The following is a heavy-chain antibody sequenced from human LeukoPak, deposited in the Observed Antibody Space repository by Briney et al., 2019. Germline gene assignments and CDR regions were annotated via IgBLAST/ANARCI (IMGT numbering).Heavy chain of an antibody. CDR3: AREDIELWFGELYPRGMDV. CDR1: GFTFSSYS. Sequence: GGSLRLSCAASGFTFSSYSMNWVRQAPGKGLERVSSISSSSSYIYYADSVKGRFTISRDNAKNSLYLQMNSLRAEDTAVYYCAREDIELWFGELYPRGMDVWGQGTTVTVSS. D-gene: IGHD3-10*01. CDR2: ISSSSSYI. J-gene: IGHJ6*02. V-gene: IGHV3-21*01.